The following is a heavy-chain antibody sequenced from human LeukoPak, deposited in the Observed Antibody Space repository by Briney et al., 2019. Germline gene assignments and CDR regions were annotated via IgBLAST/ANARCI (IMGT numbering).Heavy chain of an antibody. CDR3: ARERRATGGLDY. CDR2: MNLNSGIT. Sequence: GSAKVSCKASGYTFTSYDINGGAQATGQGREWMGWMNLNSGITDYAQKFQGRVTITPNTSISTAYMELSRLRSEDTAVYYCARERRATGGLDYWGQGTLVTVSS. CDR1: GYTFTSYD. D-gene: IGHD3-10*01. J-gene: IGHJ4*02. V-gene: IGHV1-8*03.